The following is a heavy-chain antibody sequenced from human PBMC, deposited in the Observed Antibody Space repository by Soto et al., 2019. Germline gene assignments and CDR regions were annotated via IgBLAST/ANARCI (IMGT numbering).Heavy chain of an antibody. CDR1: GFTFSDYY. V-gene: IGHV3-11*06. CDR3: ARDGRTNWFDP. Sequence: PGGSLRLSCAASGFTFSDYYMSWIRQAPGKGLEWVSYISSSSSYTNYADSVKGRFTISRDNAKNSLYLQMNSLRAEDTAVYYCARDGRTNWFDPWGQGTLVTVSS. CDR2: ISSSSSYT. J-gene: IGHJ5*02.